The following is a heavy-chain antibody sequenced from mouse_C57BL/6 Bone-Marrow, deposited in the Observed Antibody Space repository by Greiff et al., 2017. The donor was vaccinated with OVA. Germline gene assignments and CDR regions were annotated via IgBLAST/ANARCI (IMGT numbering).Heavy chain of an antibody. CDR3: ARDYGYYFFAY. J-gene: IGHJ3*01. CDR2: ISDGGSYT. D-gene: IGHD2-3*01. CDR1: GFTFSSYA. Sequence: EVQRVESGGGLVKPGGSLKLSCAASGFTFSSYAMSWVRQTPGKRLEWVATISDGGSYTYYPDNVKGRFTISRDKATNNLYLQMSHLKSEDTAVYYCARDYGYYFFAYGGQGTLVTVSA. V-gene: IGHV5-4*01.